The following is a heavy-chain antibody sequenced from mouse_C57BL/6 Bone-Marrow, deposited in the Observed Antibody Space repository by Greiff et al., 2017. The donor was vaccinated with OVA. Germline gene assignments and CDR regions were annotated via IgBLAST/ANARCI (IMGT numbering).Heavy chain of an antibody. CDR2: SRNKANDYTT. J-gene: IGHJ3*01. D-gene: IGHD3-2*02. Sequence: EVKVVESGGGLVQSGRSLRLSCATSGFTFSDFYMEWVRQAPGKGLEWIAASRNKANDYTTEYSASVKGRFIVSRDTSQSILYLQMNALRAEDTAIYYCARDTSSGLDYWGQGTLVTVSA. V-gene: IGHV7-1*01. CDR3: ARDTSSGLDY. CDR1: GFTFSDFY.